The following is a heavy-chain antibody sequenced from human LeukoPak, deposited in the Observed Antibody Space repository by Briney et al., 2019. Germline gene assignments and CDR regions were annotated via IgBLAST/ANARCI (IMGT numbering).Heavy chain of an antibody. Sequence: ASVKVSCKASGYTFTSYSFSWVRQAPGRGLEWMGWISTYNGNTNYAQKFQGRVTMTTDTSTSTAYMELRSLTSDDTAVYYCARDSVYSSGTYGLWGQGTLVTVSS. D-gene: IGHD3-10*01. CDR3: ARDSVYSSGTYGL. J-gene: IGHJ4*02. CDR1: GYTFTSYS. CDR2: ISTYNGNT. V-gene: IGHV1-18*01.